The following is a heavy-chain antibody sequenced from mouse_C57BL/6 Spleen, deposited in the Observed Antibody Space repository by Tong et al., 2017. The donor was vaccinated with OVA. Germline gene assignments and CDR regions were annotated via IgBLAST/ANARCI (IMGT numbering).Heavy chain of an antibody. CDR2: IYPRSGNT. V-gene: IGHV1-9*01. J-gene: IGHJ2*01. Sequence: VQLQESGAELMKPGASVKLSCKATGYTFTGYWIEWVKQRPGHGLEWIGEIYPRSGNTYYNEKFKGKATLTADKSASTAYMELRSLTSEDSAVYFCARNNYEAGYFVYWGDGIILT. CDR1: GYTFTGYW. D-gene: IGHD2-12*01. CDR3: ARNNYEAGYFVY.